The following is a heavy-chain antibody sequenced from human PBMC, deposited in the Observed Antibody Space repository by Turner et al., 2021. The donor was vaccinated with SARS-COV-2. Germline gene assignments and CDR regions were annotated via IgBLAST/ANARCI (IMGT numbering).Heavy chain of an antibody. CDR2: IWYDGSNK. Sequence: QVQLVESGGGVVQPGRSLRLSCAASGFTFSSYGMHWVRRAPGKGLEWVAVIWYDGSNKYYADPVKGRFTISRDNSKNTQYLQMNSLRAEDTAVYYCARDGAFGATGLDYWGQGTLVTVSS. V-gene: IGHV3-33*01. D-gene: IGHD3-16*01. CDR1: GFTFSSYG. CDR3: ARDGAFGATGLDY. J-gene: IGHJ4*02.